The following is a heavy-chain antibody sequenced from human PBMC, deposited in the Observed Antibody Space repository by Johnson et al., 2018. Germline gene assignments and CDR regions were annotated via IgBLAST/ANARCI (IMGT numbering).Heavy chain of an antibody. CDR3: ATVGSYYEAFDI. J-gene: IGHJ3*02. CDR1: GGSISSSSYY. D-gene: IGHD3-10*01. V-gene: IGHV4-39*07. CDR2: IYYSGST. Sequence: QVQLQESGPGLVKXSETXSLXCTVSGGSISSSSYYWGWIRQPPGKGLEWIGSIYYSGSTYYNPSLKSRVPISVDTSKNQFSLKLSSVTAADTAVYYCATVGSYYEAFDIWGQGTMVTVSS.